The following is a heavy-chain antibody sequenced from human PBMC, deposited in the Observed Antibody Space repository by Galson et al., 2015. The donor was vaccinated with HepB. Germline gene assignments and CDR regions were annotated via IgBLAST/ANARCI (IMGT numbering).Heavy chain of an antibody. CDR2: ISYDGSNK. J-gene: IGHJ6*02. V-gene: IGHV3-30-3*01. Sequence: SLRLSCAVSGFTFSRYAMHWVRQAPGKGLEWVAVISYDGSNKYYAESVKGRITISRENSKNTLYLQMDSLRAEDTAVYYCARDHMVRGVVTIYPGHKNYYGMDVWGQGTTVTISS. D-gene: IGHD3-10*01. CDR3: ARDHMVRGVVTIYPGHKNYYGMDV. CDR1: GFTFSRYA.